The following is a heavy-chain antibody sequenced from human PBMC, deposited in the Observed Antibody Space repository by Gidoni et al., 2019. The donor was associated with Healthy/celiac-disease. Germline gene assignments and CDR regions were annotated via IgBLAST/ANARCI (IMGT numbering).Heavy chain of an antibody. V-gene: IGHV4-34*01. CDR3: ARGGVWNDRMAY. CDR1: GGSFRGYY. CDR2: INHSGST. D-gene: IGHD1-1*01. Sequence: QVQLQQWGAGLLKPSETLSLTCAVHGGSFRGYYWSWIRQPPGKGLEWIGEINHSGSTNYNPSLKSRVTISVDTSKNQFSLKLSSVTAADTAVYYCARGGVWNDRMAYWGQGTLVTVSS. J-gene: IGHJ4*02.